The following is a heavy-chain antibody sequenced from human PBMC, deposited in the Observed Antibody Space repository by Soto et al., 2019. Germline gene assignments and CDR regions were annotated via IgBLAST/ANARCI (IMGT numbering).Heavy chain of an antibody. CDR2: IRSNAYGETK. D-gene: IGHD2-2*01. Sequence: GGSLRLSCTGSGFTFGDYAISWSRQAPGKGLEWVGVIRSNAYGETKDYAASVKGRFTILRDDSKSIAYLQINSLQSEDTGEYYCTRYTTTSRYSYFGMDVWGHGTTVPVS. V-gene: IGHV3-49*03. CDR1: GFTFGDYA. J-gene: IGHJ6*02. CDR3: TRYTTTSRYSYFGMDV.